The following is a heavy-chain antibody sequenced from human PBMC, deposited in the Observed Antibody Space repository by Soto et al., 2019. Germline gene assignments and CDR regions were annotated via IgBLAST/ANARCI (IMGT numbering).Heavy chain of an antibody. CDR3: ARAPTQWLAFFDY. Sequence: SETLSLTCTVSSDSISSYYWTWIRQPAGKGLEWLGRVHASGTTNYNPSLKSRVTMSLDTSKNPFSLKLNSVTAADTAVYYCARAPTQWLAFFDYWGQGTLVTVSS. CDR2: VHASGTT. J-gene: IGHJ4*02. D-gene: IGHD6-19*01. V-gene: IGHV4-4*07. CDR1: SDSISSYY.